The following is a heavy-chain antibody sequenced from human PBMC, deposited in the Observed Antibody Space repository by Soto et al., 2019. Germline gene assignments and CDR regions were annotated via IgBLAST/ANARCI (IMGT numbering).Heavy chain of an antibody. D-gene: IGHD3-10*01. CDR1: GGSISSSNW. Sequence: QVQLQASVPGLVKPSGTLSLTCAVSGGSISSSNWWSWVRHPPGKGLEWSGEIYHSGSTNYNPSLKSRVTISVDKSNNQFSLTLSSVTAADTAVYYCARVSGSYYYGMDVWGPGTTVTVSS. J-gene: IGHJ6*02. CDR3: ARVSGSYYYGMDV. V-gene: IGHV4-4*02. CDR2: IYHSGST.